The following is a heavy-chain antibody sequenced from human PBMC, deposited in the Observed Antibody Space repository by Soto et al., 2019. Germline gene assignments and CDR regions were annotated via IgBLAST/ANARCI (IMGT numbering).Heavy chain of an antibody. J-gene: IGHJ4*02. CDR3: VKDRSNTWSFDY. CDR1: GFTFSSDA. D-gene: IGHD6-13*01. CDR2: ILPDGSNK. Sequence: QVQLVESGGGVVQPGRSLRLSCGASGFTFSSDAMHWVRQAPGKGLEWVAIILPDGSNKHYADSVKGRFTISRENFKNTLYLQMNSLRAEDTAVYYCVKDRSNTWSFDYWGQGTLVTVS. V-gene: IGHV3-30*18.